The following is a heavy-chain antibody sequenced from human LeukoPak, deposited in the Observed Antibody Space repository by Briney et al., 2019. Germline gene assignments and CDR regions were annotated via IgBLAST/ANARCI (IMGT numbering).Heavy chain of an antibody. CDR2: IYYSGST. Sequence: SQTLSLTCTVSGGSISSGDYYWSWIRQPPGKGLEWIGYIYYSGSTYYNPSLKSRVTISVDTSKNQFPLKLSSVTAADTAVYYCARSFVVPATIFDYWGQGTLVTVSS. D-gene: IGHD2-2*01. V-gene: IGHV4-30-4*08. CDR3: ARSFVVPATIFDY. J-gene: IGHJ4*02. CDR1: GGSISSGDYY.